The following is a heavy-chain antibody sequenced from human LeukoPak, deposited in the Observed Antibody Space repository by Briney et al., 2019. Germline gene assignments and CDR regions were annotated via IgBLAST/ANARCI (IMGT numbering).Heavy chain of an antibody. D-gene: IGHD3-9*01. CDR2: ISYDGSNK. V-gene: IGHV3-30-3*01. J-gene: IGHJ4*02. CDR3: ARTHYDILTGSSVDY. CDR1: GFTFSSYA. Sequence: GGSLRLSCAASGFTFSSYAMNWVRQAPGKGLEWVALISYDGSNKNYADSVKGRFTISRDNSKNTLYLQMNSLRAEDTAVYYCARTHYDILTGSSVDYWGQGTLVTVSS.